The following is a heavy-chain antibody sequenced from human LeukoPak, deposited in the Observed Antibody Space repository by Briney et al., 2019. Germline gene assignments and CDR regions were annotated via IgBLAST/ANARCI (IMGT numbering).Heavy chain of an antibody. CDR1: GGSISSYY. V-gene: IGHV4-4*07. CDR3: ARDLLHRGYAFDI. Sequence: SETLSLTCTVSGGSISSYYWSWIRQPAGKGLEWIGRIYSSGSTNYNPSLKSRVTMSVDTSRNQFSLNLTSVTAADTAIYYCARDLLHRGYAFDIWGQGTMVTVSS. J-gene: IGHJ3*02. D-gene: IGHD5-12*01. CDR2: IYSSGST.